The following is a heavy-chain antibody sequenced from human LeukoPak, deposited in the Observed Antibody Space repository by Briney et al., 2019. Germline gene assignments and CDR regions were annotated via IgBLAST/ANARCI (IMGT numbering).Heavy chain of an antibody. J-gene: IGHJ4*02. D-gene: IGHD6-13*01. CDR1: GGAISSYY. Sequence: RASETLSLTCTASGGAISSYYWSWIRQPPGKGLEWIGYIYYSGSTNYNPSLKSRVTISVDTSKNQFSLKLSSVTAADTAVYYCARYVAAAGFDYWGQGTLVTVSS. CDR2: IYYSGST. V-gene: IGHV4-59*08. CDR3: ARYVAAAGFDY.